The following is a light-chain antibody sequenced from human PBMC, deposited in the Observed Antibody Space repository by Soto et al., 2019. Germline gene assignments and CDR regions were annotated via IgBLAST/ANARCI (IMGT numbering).Light chain of an antibody. CDR1: KYDLGAYNF. CDR3: SSYSSSSTHYV. Sequence: QSALAHPASVSWSPGQSITISCTGTKYDLGAYNFVSWYQQHPGKAPKLMIYEVSNRPSGVSNRFSGSKSGSTASLTISGLQTEDEADYYCSSYSSSSTHYVFGTGTKVTVL. J-gene: IGLJ1*01. CDR2: EVS. V-gene: IGLV2-14*01.